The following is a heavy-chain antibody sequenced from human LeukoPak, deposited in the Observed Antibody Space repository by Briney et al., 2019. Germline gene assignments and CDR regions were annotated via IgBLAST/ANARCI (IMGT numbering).Heavy chain of an antibody. CDR2: ITSSGRYI. D-gene: IGHD3-22*01. CDR3: AKEQDSSGYSTLDAFDI. CDR1: GFTFSSYS. Sequence: TGGSLRLSCAASGFTFSSYSMNWVRQAPGKGLEWVSSITSSGRYIYYADSVKGRFTISRDNSKNTLYLQMNSLRAEDTAVYYCAKEQDSSGYSTLDAFDIWGQGTMVTVSS. J-gene: IGHJ3*02. V-gene: IGHV3-21*04.